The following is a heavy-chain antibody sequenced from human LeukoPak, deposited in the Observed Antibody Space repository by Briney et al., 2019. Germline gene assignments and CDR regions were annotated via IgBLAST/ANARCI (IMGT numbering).Heavy chain of an antibody. Sequence: SETLSLTCTVSGGSISSYYWSWIRQPPGKGLEWIGYIYYSGSTNYNPSLKSRVTISVDTSKNQFSLKLSSVTAADTAVYYCARVRSWGYNYYYYMDVWGKGTTVTVSS. D-gene: IGHD3-16*01. CDR1: GGSISSYY. V-gene: IGHV4-59*01. CDR3: ARVRSWGYNYYYYMDV. CDR2: IYYSGST. J-gene: IGHJ6*03.